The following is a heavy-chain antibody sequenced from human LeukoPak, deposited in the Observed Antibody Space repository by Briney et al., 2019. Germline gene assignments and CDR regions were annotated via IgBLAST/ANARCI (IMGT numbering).Heavy chain of an antibody. J-gene: IGHJ3*02. Sequence: PWRSLRTSCAASGFTFNNYCMHWVRQAPGKGLEGGALIWYDGTNKYYGDSVKGRFTISRDNSKNTLYLQMNSLRAEDTAVYYCARGRFGELSVATFDIWGQGTMVTVSS. D-gene: IGHD3-10*01. CDR3: ARGRFGELSVATFDI. V-gene: IGHV3-33*08. CDR2: IWYDGTNK. CDR1: GFTFNNYC.